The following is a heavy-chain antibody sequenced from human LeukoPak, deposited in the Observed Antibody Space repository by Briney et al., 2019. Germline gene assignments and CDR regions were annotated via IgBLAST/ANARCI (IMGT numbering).Heavy chain of an antibody. CDR3: ARRTD. V-gene: IGHV4-61*02. CDR1: GGSISGGSYY. J-gene: IGHJ4*02. D-gene: IGHD4-17*01. Sequence: SETLSLTCTVSGGSISGGSYYWSWIRQPAGKGLEWIGRIYTSGSTHYNPSLKSRVTISVDTSKNQFSLKLSSVTAADTAVYYCARRTDWGQGTLVTVSS. CDR2: IYTSGST.